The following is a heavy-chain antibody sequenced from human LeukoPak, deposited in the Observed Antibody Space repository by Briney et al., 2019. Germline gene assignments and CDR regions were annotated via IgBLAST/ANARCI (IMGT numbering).Heavy chain of an antibody. J-gene: IGHJ3*02. V-gene: IGHV5-51*01. CDR2: IQPGDSHT. CDR3: ARRSIVPVATADALDI. CDR1: GYNFPTYW. D-gene: IGHD2-2*01. Sequence: GESLKISCKGSGYNFPTYWIGWVRQMPGKGLERMGIIQPGDSHTRYSPSFQGQVTFSADKSISTAYLQWSSLRASDTAIYYCARRSIVPVATADALDIWGQGTMVTVSS.